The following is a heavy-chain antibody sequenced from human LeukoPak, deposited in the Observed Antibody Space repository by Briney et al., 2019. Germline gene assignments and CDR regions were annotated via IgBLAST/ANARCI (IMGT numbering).Heavy chain of an antibody. V-gene: IGHV5-51*01. J-gene: IGHJ4*02. CDR2: IYPGDSDT. Sequence: GESLKISCKGSGYSFTSYWIGWVRPMPGKGLEWMGIIYPGDSDTRYSPSFQGQVTISADKSISTAYLQWSSLKASDTAMYYCARQNYYDSSGYQLAFDYWGQGTLVTVSS. CDR3: ARQNYYDSSGYQLAFDY. CDR1: GYSFTSYW. D-gene: IGHD3-22*01.